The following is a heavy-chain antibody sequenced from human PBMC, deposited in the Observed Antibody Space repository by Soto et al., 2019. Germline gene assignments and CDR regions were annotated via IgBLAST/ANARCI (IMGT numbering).Heavy chain of an antibody. Sequence: EVNLLESGGGWVQPGGSLRLSCVASGFTFRNYAMTWVRQAPGKGLEWVSGLSGNGISTYYADSVKGRFTISRDNSDNTLSLQISSLRADDTAVYYCARVRGIGGATGYFDHWGQGPLVTVSS. CDR1: GFTFRNYA. CDR3: ARVRGIGGATGYFDH. D-gene: IGHD1-26*01. CDR2: LSGNGIST. V-gene: IGHV3-23*01. J-gene: IGHJ5*02.